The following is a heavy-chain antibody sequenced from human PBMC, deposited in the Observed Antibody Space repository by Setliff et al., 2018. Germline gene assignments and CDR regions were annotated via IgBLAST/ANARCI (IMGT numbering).Heavy chain of an antibody. CDR1: GGSISSGDYY. V-gene: IGHV4-30-4*08. D-gene: IGHD6-19*01. Sequence: PSETLSLTCTVSGGSISSGDYYWSWIRQPPGKGLEWIGYIYSSGSTYYNPALKSRVSISVDTSKNQFSLKLSSVTAADTAVYYCAREGVGWGFDSWGQGTLVTVSS. CDR3: AREGVGWGFDS. CDR2: IYSSGST. J-gene: IGHJ4*02.